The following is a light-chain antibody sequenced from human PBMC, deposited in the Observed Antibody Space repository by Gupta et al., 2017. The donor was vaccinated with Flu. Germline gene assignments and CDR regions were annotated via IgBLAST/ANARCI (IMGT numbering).Light chain of an antibody. CDR2: DVN. Sequence: SALTQSAAASGSPGQSIAIACPGSSSYIDAYDYVSWYRQHPGKAPNLILYDVNYRPSGVSSRFSGSKSGNIASLTIAGLQAEDVAEYDCGASGAVGVFGGGTKVTVL. CDR3: GASGAVGV. CDR1: SSYIDAYDY. J-gene: IGLJ3*02. V-gene: IGLV2-14*03.